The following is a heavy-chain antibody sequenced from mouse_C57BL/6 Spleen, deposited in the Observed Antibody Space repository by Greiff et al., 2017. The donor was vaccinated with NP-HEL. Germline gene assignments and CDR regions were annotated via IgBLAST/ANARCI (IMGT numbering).Heavy chain of an antibody. Sequence: EVQLQQSGPELVKPGASVKISCKASGYSFTDYNMNWVKQSNGKSLEWIGVINPNYGTTSYNQKFKGKATLTVDQSSSTAYMQLNSLTSEDSAVYYCAREGLYGNYPYYYAMDCWGQGTSVTVSS. CDR3: AREGLYGNYPYYYAMDC. V-gene: IGHV1-39*01. J-gene: IGHJ4*01. CDR1: GYSFTDYN. D-gene: IGHD2-1*01. CDR2: INPNYGTT.